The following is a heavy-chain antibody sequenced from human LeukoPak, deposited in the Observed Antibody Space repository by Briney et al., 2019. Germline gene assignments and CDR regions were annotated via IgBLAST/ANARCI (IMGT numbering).Heavy chain of an antibody. Sequence: PGGSLRLSCAASGFTFSNAWMSWVRQAPGKGPEWVGRIKSKTDGGTPEYAAPVKGRFTISRDDSKNMVFLQMNSLKTEDSAVYYYTTGKSGGSGGNLDYWGQGTLVTVSS. CDR3: TTGKSGGSGGNLDY. V-gene: IGHV3-15*01. CDR2: IKSKTDGGTP. CDR1: GFTFSNAW. D-gene: IGHD2-15*01. J-gene: IGHJ4*02.